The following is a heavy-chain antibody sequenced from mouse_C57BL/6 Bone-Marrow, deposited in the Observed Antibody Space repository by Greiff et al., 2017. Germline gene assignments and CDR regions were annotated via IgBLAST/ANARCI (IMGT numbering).Heavy chain of an antibody. CDR2: INPNYGTT. CDR1: GYSFTDYN. D-gene: IGHD4-1*01. V-gene: IGHV1-39*01. J-gene: IGHJ4*01. CDR3: ARSGTLGVGMDY. Sequence: EVQLQQSGPELVKPGASVKISCTASGYSFTDYNMNWVKQSTGKSLEWIGVINPNYGTTSYNQKFKGKATLTVDQSSSTAYMPLNRLTSEDSAVYYCARSGTLGVGMDYWGQGTSVTVSS.